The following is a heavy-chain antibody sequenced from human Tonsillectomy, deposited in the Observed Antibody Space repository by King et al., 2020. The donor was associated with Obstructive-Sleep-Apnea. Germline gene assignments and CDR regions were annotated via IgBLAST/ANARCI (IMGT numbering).Heavy chain of an antibody. Sequence: VQLVESGGGVVQPGRSLRLSCAASGFTFSSYGMHWVRQAPGKGLEWVAVIWYDGSNKYYADSVKGRFTISRDNSKNTLYLQMNSLRAEDTAVYYCAKDSSGWSAEYFQHWGQGTLVTVSS. D-gene: IGHD6-19*01. CDR2: IWYDGSNK. J-gene: IGHJ1*01. CDR1: GFTFSSYG. V-gene: IGHV3-33*06. CDR3: AKDSSGWSAEYFQH.